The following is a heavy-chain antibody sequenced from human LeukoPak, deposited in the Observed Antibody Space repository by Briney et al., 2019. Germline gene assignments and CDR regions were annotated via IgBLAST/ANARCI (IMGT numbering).Heavy chain of an antibody. CDR3: AGTVSTRVAGAFDI. V-gene: IGHV1-8*03. Sequence: ASVKVSCKASGYTFTSYDINWVRQATGQGLEWMGWMNPNSGNTGYAQKFQGRVTITRNTSISTAYMELSSLRSEDTAVYYCAGTVSTRVAGAFDIWGHGTMVTVSS. D-gene: IGHD6-19*01. CDR2: MNPNSGNT. CDR1: GYTFTSYD. J-gene: IGHJ3*02.